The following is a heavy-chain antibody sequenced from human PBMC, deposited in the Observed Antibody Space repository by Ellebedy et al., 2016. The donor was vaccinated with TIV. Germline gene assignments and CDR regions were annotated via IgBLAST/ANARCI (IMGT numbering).Heavy chain of an antibody. J-gene: IGHJ6*02. V-gene: IGHV4-34*01. D-gene: IGHD2-21*02. CDR2: INHTGDT. CDR1: GGSFSGYF. Sequence: MPSETLSLTCGVYGGSFSGYFWSWIRQAPGKGLEWLGEINHTGDTNYNPSLKSRLTVSVDRSKNQFSLDLTSVTAADTAVYYCAGLLVTVSYHGMAVWGQGTTVSVSS. CDR3: AGLLVTVSYHGMAV.